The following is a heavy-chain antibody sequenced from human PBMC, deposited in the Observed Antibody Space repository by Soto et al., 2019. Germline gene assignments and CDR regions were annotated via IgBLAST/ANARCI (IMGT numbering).Heavy chain of an antibody. Sequence: SETLSLTCTVSGGSLSSGGYYWSGLRQLPGKGLEWIGYISCTGKTYYNPALKSRIAMSVDTSKNHFSLKLASVTAADSALYYWARVFAGSFDYWGQGTLVTVSS. CDR2: ISCTGKT. CDR1: GGSLSSGGYY. D-gene: IGHD2-21*01. J-gene: IGHJ4*02. CDR3: ARVFAGSFDY. V-gene: IGHV4-31*03.